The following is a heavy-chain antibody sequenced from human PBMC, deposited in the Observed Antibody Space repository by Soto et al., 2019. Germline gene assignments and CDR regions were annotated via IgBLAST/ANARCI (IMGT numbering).Heavy chain of an antibody. CDR1: GGTFNTYA. D-gene: IGHD6-25*01. Sequence: QMQLVQSGAEVKERGSSVKISCKTSGGTFNTYALTWVRQAPGQGLEWIGGIIPIFGIKNVAQRFQGRVTMNADESLTTAYMEMTSLRSDDTAVYYCARAAGDHWGQGTLVTVSS. V-gene: IGHV1-69*01. CDR3: ARAAGDH. J-gene: IGHJ4*02. CDR2: IIPIFGIK.